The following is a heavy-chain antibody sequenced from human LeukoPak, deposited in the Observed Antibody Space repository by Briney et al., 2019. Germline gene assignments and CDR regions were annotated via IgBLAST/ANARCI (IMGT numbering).Heavy chain of an antibody. CDR2: ISSSGSTI. D-gene: IGHD3-10*01. Sequence: GGSLRLSCAASGFTFSSYEMNWVRQAPGKGLEWVSYISSSGSTIYYADSVKGRFTISRDNAKNSLYLQMNSLRAEDTAVYYCARDSHYYGDYYMDVWGKGTTVTVSS. CDR1: GFTFSSYE. CDR3: ARDSHYYGDYYMDV. J-gene: IGHJ6*03. V-gene: IGHV3-48*03.